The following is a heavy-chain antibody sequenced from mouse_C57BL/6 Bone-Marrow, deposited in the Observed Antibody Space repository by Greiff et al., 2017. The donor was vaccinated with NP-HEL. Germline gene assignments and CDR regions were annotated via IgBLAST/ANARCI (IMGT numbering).Heavy chain of an antibody. D-gene: IGHD2-4*01. CDR1: GFNIKDDY. V-gene: IGHV14-4*01. CDR2: IDPENGDT. Sequence: EVQLQQSGAELVRPGASVKLSCTASGFNIKDDYMHWVKQRPEQGLEWIGWIDPENGDTEYASKFQGKATITADTSSNTAYLQLSSLTSEDTAVYYCTTGDLYYDLAWFAYWGQGTLVTVSA. J-gene: IGHJ3*01. CDR3: TTGDLYYDLAWFAY.